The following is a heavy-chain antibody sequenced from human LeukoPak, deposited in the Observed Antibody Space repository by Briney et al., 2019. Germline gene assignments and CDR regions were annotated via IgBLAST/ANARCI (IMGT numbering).Heavy chain of an antibody. Sequence: GGSLRLSCAASGFTFSDHYIDWVRQAPGKGLEWVGRSRNKANSYTTEYAASVKGRFTISRGGSENSLYLQMDSLKTEDTAVYYCARAVRITAGYYFDSWGQGTLVTVSS. CDR3: ARAVRITAGYYFDS. CDR1: GFTFSDHY. D-gene: IGHD3-10*01. CDR2: SRNKANSYTT. V-gene: IGHV3-72*01. J-gene: IGHJ4*02.